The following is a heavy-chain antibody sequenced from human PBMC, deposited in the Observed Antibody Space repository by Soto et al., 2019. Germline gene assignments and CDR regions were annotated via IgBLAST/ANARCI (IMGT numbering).Heavy chain of an antibody. CDR1: GFTFSNAW. CDR2: IKSKTDGGTT. D-gene: IGHD1-7*01. V-gene: IGHV3-15*07. Sequence: GGSLRLSCAASGFTFSNAWMNWVRQAPGEGLEWVGRIKSKTDGGTTDYAAPVKGRFTISRDDSKNTLYLQMNSLKTEDTAVYYCLGELTGTFLEGYYYYYGMDVWGQGTTVTVSS. CDR3: LGELTGTFLEGYYYYYGMDV. J-gene: IGHJ6*02.